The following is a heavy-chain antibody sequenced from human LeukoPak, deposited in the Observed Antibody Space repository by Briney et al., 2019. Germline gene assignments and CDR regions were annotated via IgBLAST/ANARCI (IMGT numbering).Heavy chain of an antibody. CDR2: ISSSGSTI. CDR1: GFTFSSYE. V-gene: IGHV3-48*03. J-gene: IGHJ4*02. CDR3: AREGSWSNDY. D-gene: IGHD2-15*01. Sequence: GGSLRLSCAASGFTFSSYEMNWVRQAPGKGLEWVSYISSSGSTIYYADSVKGRFTISRDNAKNSLYLQMNSLRAEDTAVYYCAREGSWSNDYWGQGTLVTVSS.